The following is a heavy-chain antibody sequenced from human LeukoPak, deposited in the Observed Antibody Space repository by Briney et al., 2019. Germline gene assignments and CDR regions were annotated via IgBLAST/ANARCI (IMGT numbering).Heavy chain of an antibody. V-gene: IGHV1-69*04. D-gene: IGHD3-10*01. CDR2: IIPILGIA. CDR3: ARGRDPNHWEPYRNAYYYGSGRKPYYYYGMDV. CDR1: GGTFSSYA. J-gene: IGHJ6*02. Sequence: VASVKVSCKASGGTFSSYAIGWVRQAPGQGLEWMGRIIPILGIANYAQKFQGRVTITADKSTSTAYMELSSLRSEDTAVYYCARGRDPNHWEPYRNAYYYGSGRKPYYYYGMDVWGQGTTVTVSS.